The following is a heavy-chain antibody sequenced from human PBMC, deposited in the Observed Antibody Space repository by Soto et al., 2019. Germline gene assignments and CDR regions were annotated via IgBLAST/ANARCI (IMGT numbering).Heavy chain of an antibody. Sequence: QVLLQESGPGQVKPSETLSLTCTVSGGSIGSYHWSWVRQPPGKGLEWIASVYYTGTTNYNPSLGSRVTIAIAAPGNRFSMEITSVTAADTAIYSCARDTVLTGMFDFWGQGTLVTVSS. D-gene: IGHD4-17*01. V-gene: IGHV4-59*01. J-gene: IGHJ4*02. CDR3: ARDTVLTGMFDF. CDR1: GGSIGSYH. CDR2: VYYTGTT.